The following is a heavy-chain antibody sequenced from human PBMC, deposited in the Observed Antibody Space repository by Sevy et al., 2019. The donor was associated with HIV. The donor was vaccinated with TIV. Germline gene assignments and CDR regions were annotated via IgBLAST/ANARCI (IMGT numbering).Heavy chain of an antibody. V-gene: IGHV3-7*01. Sequence: GGSLRLSCAASGFTFRTRWMSWVRQAPGKGLEWVANIKQDGSEKYYVDSVKDRFTISRDNAKNSLFLQMNGLNAEDTAVYYCATWIIGCRGGGCYSYFDHWGQGTLVTVSS. J-gene: IGHJ5*02. CDR3: ATWIIGCRGGGCYSYFDH. CDR2: IKQDGSEK. CDR1: GFTFRTRW. D-gene: IGHD2-15*01.